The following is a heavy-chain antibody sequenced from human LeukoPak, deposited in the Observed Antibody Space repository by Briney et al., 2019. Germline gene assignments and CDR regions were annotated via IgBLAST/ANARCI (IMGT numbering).Heavy chain of an antibody. D-gene: IGHD5-18*01. Sequence: VGSLSLSCAASGVTLSSYSMNWVRQAPGKGLGWVSCISSSSSYIYYADSVKGRFTTPRDNAKNSLYLQMNSLRAEDTAVYYCARGVRGTAMVTAWFDPWGQGTLVTVSS. J-gene: IGHJ5*02. CDR1: GVTLSSYS. CDR2: ISSSSSYI. CDR3: ARGVRGTAMVTAWFDP. V-gene: IGHV3-21*01.